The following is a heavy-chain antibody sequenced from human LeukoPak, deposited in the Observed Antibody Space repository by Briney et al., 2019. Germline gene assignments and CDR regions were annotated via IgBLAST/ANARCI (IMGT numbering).Heavy chain of an antibody. CDR3: AREPLSEDYGDYY. D-gene: IGHD4-17*01. CDR2: IYSGGST. Sequence: PVGSLRLSCAASGFTVSSNYMSWVRQAPGKGLEWVSVIYSGGSTYYADSVKGRFTISRDNSKNTLYLQMNSLRAEDTAVYYCAREPLSEDYGDYYWGQGTLVTVSS. V-gene: IGHV3-53*01. J-gene: IGHJ4*02. CDR1: GFTVSSNY.